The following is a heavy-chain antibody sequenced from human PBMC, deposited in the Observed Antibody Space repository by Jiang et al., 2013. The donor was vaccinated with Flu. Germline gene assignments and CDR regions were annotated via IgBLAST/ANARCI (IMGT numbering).Heavy chain of an antibody. CDR1: GGSISSYY. CDR3: ARDSSYYGSGIDY. Sequence: GPGLVKPSETLSLTCTVSGGSISSYYWSWIRQPPGKGLEWIDYIYYSGTTNFNPSLKSRVTISVDTSKNQFSLKLSSVTAADTAVYYCARDSSYYGSGIDYWGQGTLVTVSS. J-gene: IGHJ4*02. V-gene: IGHV4-59*01. D-gene: IGHD3-10*01. CDR2: IYYSGTT.